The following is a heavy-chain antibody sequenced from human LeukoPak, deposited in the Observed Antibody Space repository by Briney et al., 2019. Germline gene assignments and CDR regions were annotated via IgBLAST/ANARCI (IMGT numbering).Heavy chain of an antibody. CDR1: GFSFSSHW. Sequence: GGSLRLSCAASGFSFSSHWMSWVRQAAGKGLEWVANINPDGSNMLYVDSVKGRFTISRDNAKNSLYLQMNNLRAEDTAVYFCVSGFLQWLYWGQGTLVTVSS. CDR3: VSGFLQWLY. CDR2: INPDGSNM. J-gene: IGHJ4*02. V-gene: IGHV3-7*01. D-gene: IGHD3-3*01.